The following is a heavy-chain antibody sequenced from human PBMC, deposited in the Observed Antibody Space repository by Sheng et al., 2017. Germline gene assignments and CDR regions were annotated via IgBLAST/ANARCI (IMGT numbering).Heavy chain of an antibody. CDR1: GGSISSSSYY. V-gene: IGHV4-39*07. CDR2: IYYSGST. CDR3: ARDPSIVVVTATAFDY. D-gene: IGHD2-21*02. J-gene: IGHJ4*02. Sequence: QLQLQESGPGLVKPSETLSLTCTVSGGSISSSSYYWGWIRQPPGKGLEWIGSIYYSGSTYYNPSLKSRVTISVDTSKNQFSLKLSSVTAADTAVYYCARDPSIVVVTATAFDYWGQGMLVTV.